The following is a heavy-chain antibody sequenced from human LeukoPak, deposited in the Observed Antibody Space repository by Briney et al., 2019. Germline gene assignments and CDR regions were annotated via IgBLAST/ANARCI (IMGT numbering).Heavy chain of an antibody. CDR2: INPRGST. Sequence: SETLSLTCAVYGGSLSDHYWSWFRQPPGKGLEWIGEINPRGSTIYNPSLKSRVTISVDTSRNQFSLNLSSVTAADTAVYYCAREPGYCSGGSCYGGWFDPWGQGTLVTVSS. V-gene: IGHV4-34*01. J-gene: IGHJ5*02. CDR1: GGSLSDHY. D-gene: IGHD2-15*01. CDR3: AREPGYCSGGSCYGGWFDP.